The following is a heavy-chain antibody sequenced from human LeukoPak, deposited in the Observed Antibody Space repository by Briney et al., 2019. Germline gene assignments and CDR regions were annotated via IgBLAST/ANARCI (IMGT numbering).Heavy chain of an antibody. J-gene: IGHJ4*02. CDR2: IIPIFGTA. Sequence: GASVKVSCKPSGGTFSSYAISWVRQAPGQGLKWMGEIIPIFGTANYEQKFQGRVTITADESTRTAYMELSSLRSEDTAVYYCARVQQLVLDYWGQGTLVTVSS. CDR1: GGTFSSYA. D-gene: IGHD6-6*01. CDR3: ARVQQLVLDY. V-gene: IGHV1-69*13.